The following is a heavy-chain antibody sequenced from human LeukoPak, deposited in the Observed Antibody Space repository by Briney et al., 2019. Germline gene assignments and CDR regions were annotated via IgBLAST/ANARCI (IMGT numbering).Heavy chain of an antibody. CDR3: ARHKLHFGGPVALDL. J-gene: IGHJ3*01. Sequence: SETLSLTCAVSGGSISSSAYFWGWVRQPPGKGLEWIANIYFTGKTYYNPSLRGRVTIAVDTSKNQLSLRLSSVTAADTALYYCARHKLHFGGPVALDLWGPGTMVTVS. D-gene: IGHD4-23*01. CDR1: GGSISSSAYF. V-gene: IGHV4-39*01. CDR2: IYFTGKT.